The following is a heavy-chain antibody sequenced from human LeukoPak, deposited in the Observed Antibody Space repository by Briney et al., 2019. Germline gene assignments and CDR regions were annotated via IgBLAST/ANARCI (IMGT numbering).Heavy chain of an antibody. V-gene: IGHV4-4*07. CDR2: VYPSGST. Sequence: NPSETLSLTCTVSGGSINGYYRSWIRQPAGKRLEWLGRVYPSGSTNYNPSLKRRVTLSVDTSKNQFSLKVTSVTAADTAVYYCAREVPYYMDVWGKGTTVTVSS. CDR3: AREVPYYMDV. CDR1: GGSINGYY. D-gene: IGHD4/OR15-4a*01. J-gene: IGHJ6*03.